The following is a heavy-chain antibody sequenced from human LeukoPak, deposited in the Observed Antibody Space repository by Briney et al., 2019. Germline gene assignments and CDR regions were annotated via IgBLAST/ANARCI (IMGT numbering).Heavy chain of an antibody. Sequence: GGSLRLSCAASGFTFSSYWMSWVRQAPGKGLEWVANIRQDGSEKYYVDSVKGRFTISRDNAKNSLYLQMNSLRAEDTAVYYCARVSMKSRPSIAAAGTGAFDIWGQGTMVTVSS. CDR2: IRQDGSEK. CDR3: ARVSMKSRPSIAAAGTGAFDI. D-gene: IGHD6-13*01. CDR1: GFTFSSYW. J-gene: IGHJ3*02. V-gene: IGHV3-7*01.